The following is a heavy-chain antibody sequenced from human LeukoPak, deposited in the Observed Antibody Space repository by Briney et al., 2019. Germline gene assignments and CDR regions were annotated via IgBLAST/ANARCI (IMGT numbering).Heavy chain of an antibody. J-gene: IGHJ3*02. CDR2: SSGYNDDT. CDR3: AKDFYNSGGRWYDCFDI. Sequence: ASVTVSCTASGYTFSNFGISWVRQAPGQGLEWMGWSSGYNDDTHYAQKFQGRVTMTTDTSTNTAYMDLRSLRSDDTAIYYCAKDFYNSGGRWYDCFDIWGQGTMVTVSS. V-gene: IGHV1-18*01. D-gene: IGHD2-15*01. CDR1: GYTFSNFG.